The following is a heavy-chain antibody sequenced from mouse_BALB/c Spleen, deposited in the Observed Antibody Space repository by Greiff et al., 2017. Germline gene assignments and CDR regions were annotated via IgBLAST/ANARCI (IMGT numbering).Heavy chain of an antibody. Sequence: QVQLQQSGAELVKPGASVKLSCKASGYTFTSYYMYWVKQRPGQGLEWIGGINPSNGGTNFNEKFKSKATLTVDKSSSTAYMQLSSLTSEDSAVYYCTRRGYGNWFAYWGQGTLVTVSA. CDR1: GYTFTSYY. CDR2: INPSNGGT. J-gene: IGHJ3*01. V-gene: IGHV1S81*02. CDR3: TRRGYGNWFAY. D-gene: IGHD2-1*01.